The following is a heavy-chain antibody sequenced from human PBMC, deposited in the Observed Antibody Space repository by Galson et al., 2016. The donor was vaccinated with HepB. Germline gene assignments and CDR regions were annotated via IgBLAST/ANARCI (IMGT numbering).Heavy chain of an antibody. D-gene: IGHD5-18*01. CDR3: TKGGDNYFDY. J-gene: IGHJ4*02. Sequence: SLRLSCAASGFTFGTYVMTWVRQAPGQGLEWVSSISGSGGRISYADSVKGRFTVSRDNSKNTLYLQMNSLRAEDTAVYYCTKGGDNYFDYWGQGTLVTVSS. V-gene: IGHV3-23*01. CDR2: ISGSGGRI. CDR1: GFTFGTYV.